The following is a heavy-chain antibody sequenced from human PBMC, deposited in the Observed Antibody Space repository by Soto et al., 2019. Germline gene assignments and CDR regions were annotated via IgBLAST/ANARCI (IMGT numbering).Heavy chain of an antibody. CDR3: ARDQPGPTSY. CDR1: GFTFSSYW. V-gene: IGHV3-7*01. Sequence: EVQLVESGGGLVQPGGSLRLSCGGSGFTFSSYWMSWVRQAPGKGLEWVAIIKEDGSEKYYVDSVKGRFTISRDNAKNSLYLEMNSLRAEDTAVYCCARDQPGPTSYWGQGTLVTVSS. CDR2: IKEDGSEK. J-gene: IGHJ4*02.